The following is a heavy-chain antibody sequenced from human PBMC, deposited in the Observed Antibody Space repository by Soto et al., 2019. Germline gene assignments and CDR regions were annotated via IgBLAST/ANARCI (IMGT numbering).Heavy chain of an antibody. Sequence: ESGGGVVQPGRSLRLSCEASGFTFNTYSMHWVRQPPGKGLEWLAAIWYDGTQKYYADFVKGRFIISRDNSKKTLYLEMNSLRAEDTAVYYCARAGGTTVTGLWHFDSWGQGTLVTVSS. D-gene: IGHD4-17*01. J-gene: IGHJ4*02. CDR3: ARAGGTTVTGLWHFDS. CDR2: IWYDGTQK. V-gene: IGHV3-33*01. CDR1: GFTFNTYS.